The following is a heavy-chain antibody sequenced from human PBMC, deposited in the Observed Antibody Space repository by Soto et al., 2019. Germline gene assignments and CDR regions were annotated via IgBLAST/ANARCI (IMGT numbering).Heavy chain of an antibody. D-gene: IGHD3-3*01. CDR3: TKGLFGVVDVHAFDI. Sequence: EQLVESGGGLVRPGGSLRLSCAASGFTFSSYALTWVRQAPGKGLEWVSGISGGGGTNYADSVKGRFTISRDNSENTLYLQMNSLRAEDTAVYYCTKGLFGVVDVHAFDIWGQGTMVTVSS. CDR1: GFTFSSYA. J-gene: IGHJ3*02. CDR2: ISGGGGT. V-gene: IGHV3-23*04.